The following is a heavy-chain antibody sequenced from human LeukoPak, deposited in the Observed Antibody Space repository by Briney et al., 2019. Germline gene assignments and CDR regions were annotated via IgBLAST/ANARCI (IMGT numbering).Heavy chain of an antibody. CDR3: ARQAAYYYDSSGYYYGGRAFDI. CDR2: IYPGDSDT. V-gene: IGHV5-51*01. J-gene: IGHJ3*02. D-gene: IGHD3-22*01. CDR1: GYSFTSYW. Sequence: PGESLKISCKGSGYSFTSYWIGWVRQMPGKGLEWMGIIYPGDSDTRYSPSFQGQVTISADKSLSTAYLQWSSLKASDTAMYYCARQAAYYYDSSGYYYGGRAFDIWGQGTMVTVSS.